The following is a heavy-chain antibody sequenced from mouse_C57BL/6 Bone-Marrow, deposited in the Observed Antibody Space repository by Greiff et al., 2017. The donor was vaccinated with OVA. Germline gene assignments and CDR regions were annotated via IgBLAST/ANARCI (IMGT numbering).Heavy chain of an antibody. CDR3: ARLTGTVYYAMDY. CDR1: GFSLTSYA. D-gene: IGHD4-1*01. J-gene: IGHJ4*01. V-gene: IGHV2-9-1*01. CDR2: IWTGGGT. Sequence: VQVVESGPGLVAPSQSLSITCTVSGFSLTSYAISWVRQPPGKGLEWLGVIWTGGGTNYNSALKSRLSISKDNSKSQVFLKMNSLQTDDTARYYCARLTGTVYYAMDYWGQGTSVTVSS.